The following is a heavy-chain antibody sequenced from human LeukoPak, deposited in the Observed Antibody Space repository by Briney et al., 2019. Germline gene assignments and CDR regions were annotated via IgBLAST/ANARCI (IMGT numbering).Heavy chain of an antibody. Sequence: GGSLRLSCAASGFTFREYGMTWVRQLPGKGLEWVSTIRWNGDITGYADSVKGRFTISRDNAKNSLFLQMNSLGAEDTAIYYCARLEFGGDVSLDVWGQGTMVTVSS. V-gene: IGHV3-20*04. J-gene: IGHJ3*01. CDR3: ARLEFGGDVSLDV. CDR1: GFTFREYG. CDR2: IRWNGDIT. D-gene: IGHD2-21*01.